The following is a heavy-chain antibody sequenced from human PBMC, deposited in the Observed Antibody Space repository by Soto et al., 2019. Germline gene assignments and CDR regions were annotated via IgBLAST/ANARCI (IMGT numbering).Heavy chain of an antibody. CDR1: GFTVSSNY. D-gene: IGHD5-18*01. CDR2: IYSGGSA. Sequence: EVQLVESGGGLVQPGGSLRLSCAASGFTVSSNYMSWVRQAPGKGLEWVSVIYSGGSAYYADSVKGRFTISRDNSKNTRYRQMSGLRAEDTAVYYCARHGYTYGGGYFDYWGQGTLVTVSS. V-gene: IGHV3-66*04. J-gene: IGHJ4*02. CDR3: ARHGYTYGGGYFDY.